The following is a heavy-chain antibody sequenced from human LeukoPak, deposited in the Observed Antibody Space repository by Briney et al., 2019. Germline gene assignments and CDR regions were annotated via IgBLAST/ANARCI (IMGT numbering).Heavy chain of an antibody. CDR3: AGGIMVSNPPGIDL. Sequence: SETLSFTCGVYDGSFSAYHWSWIRQPPGKGLEWIGEITPSGSTNYNPSLKSRVTISVGTSMNQFSLRLSSVTAADTAIYYCAGGIMVSNPPGIDLWGQETLVTVSS. J-gene: IGHJ4*02. D-gene: IGHD5/OR15-5a*01. CDR2: ITPSGST. CDR1: DGSFSAYH. V-gene: IGHV4-34*01.